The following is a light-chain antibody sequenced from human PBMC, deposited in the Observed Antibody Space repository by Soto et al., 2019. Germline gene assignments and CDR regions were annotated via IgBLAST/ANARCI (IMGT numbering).Light chain of an antibody. CDR1: QSVSSY. V-gene: IGKV3-11*01. CDR3: QLSSNWPPLFT. Sequence: EIVLTQSPATLSLSPGERATLSCRASQSVSSYLGWYQQKPGQAPRLLIHDTSNRATGIPARFSGSGSGTDFTLTISSLEPEDFAVYYCQLSSNWPPLFTFGPGTKVDIK. J-gene: IGKJ3*01. CDR2: DTS.